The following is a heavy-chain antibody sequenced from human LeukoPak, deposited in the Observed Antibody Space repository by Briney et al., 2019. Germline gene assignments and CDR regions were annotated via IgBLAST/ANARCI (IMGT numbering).Heavy chain of an antibody. V-gene: IGHV3-23*01. CDR2: ISGSGGST. Sequence: PGGSLRLSCAASGFTFSSYAMSWVRQAPGKGLEWVSAISGSGGSTYYADSVKGRFTISRDNSKNTLYLQMNSLRAEDTAVYYCAKYYYDSSGYQAFDYWGQGTLVPVSS. D-gene: IGHD3-22*01. J-gene: IGHJ4*02. CDR3: AKYYYDSSGYQAFDY. CDR1: GFTFSSYA.